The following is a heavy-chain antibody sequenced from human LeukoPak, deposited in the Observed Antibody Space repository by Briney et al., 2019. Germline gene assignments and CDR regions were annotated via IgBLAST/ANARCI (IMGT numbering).Heavy chain of an antibody. CDR1: GVTLSDYG. Sequence: VRSLRLSCAASGVTLSDYGMHWVGQAAWKGQVSLSHIHNDCSTTTDAASVKGRFTISRDKAKNTVHLDMIGLRGEDTALYYCARDFYGSYCPGGSCYYRNWFAPWGQGTQVTVSS. CDR3: ARDFYGSYCPGGSCYYRNWFAP. D-gene: IGHD2-15*01. V-gene: IGHV3-74*01. CDR2: IHNDCSTT. J-gene: IGHJ5*02.